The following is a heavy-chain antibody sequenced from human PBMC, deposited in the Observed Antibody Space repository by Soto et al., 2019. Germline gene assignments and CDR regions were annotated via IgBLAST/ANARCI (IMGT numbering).Heavy chain of an antibody. CDR2: ISSSSSYI. D-gene: IGHD4-4*01. V-gene: IGHV3-21*01. CDR1: GFTFSSYS. J-gene: IGHJ6*02. CDR3: AREYSFHYYYGMDV. Sequence: GGSLRLSCAASGFTFSSYSMNWVRQAPGKGLEWVSSISSSSSYIYYADSVKGRFTISRDNAKNSLYLQMNSLRAEDTAVYYCAREYSFHYYYGMDVWGQGXTVTVYS.